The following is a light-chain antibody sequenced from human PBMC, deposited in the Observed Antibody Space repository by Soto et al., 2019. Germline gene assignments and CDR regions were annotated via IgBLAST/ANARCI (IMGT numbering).Light chain of an antibody. J-gene: IGKJ4*01. CDR1: QSVGSN. CDR3: QQRSNWPLLT. Sequence: EVVMTQYPATVPVSLGGRVTLSCRASQSVGSNLAWYQHKPGQAPRLLISDASNRATGIPARFSGSGSETDFTLTISSLEPEDSAVYYCQQRSNWPLLTFGGGTKVDIK. V-gene: IGKV3-11*01. CDR2: DAS.